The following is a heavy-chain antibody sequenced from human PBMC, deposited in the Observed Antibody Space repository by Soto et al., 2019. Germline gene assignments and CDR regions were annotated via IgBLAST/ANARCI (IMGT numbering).Heavy chain of an antibody. V-gene: IGHV4-34*01. D-gene: IGHD3-10*01. Sequence: SETLSLTCAVYGGSFSGYYWSWIRQPPGKGLEWIGEINHSGSTNYNPSLKSRVTISVDTSKNQFSLKLSSVTAADTAVYYCARGLVIPQSSDDAFDIWGQGTMVTVSS. J-gene: IGHJ3*02. CDR2: INHSGST. CDR1: GGSFSGYY. CDR3: ARGLVIPQSSDDAFDI.